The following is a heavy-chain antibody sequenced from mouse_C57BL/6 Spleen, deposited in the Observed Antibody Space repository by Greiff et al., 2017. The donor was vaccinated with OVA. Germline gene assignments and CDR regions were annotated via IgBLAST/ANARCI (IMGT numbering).Heavy chain of an antibody. CDR2: IDPSASYT. V-gene: IGHV1-69*01. J-gene: IGHJ2*01. CDR3: ATMVTTGFDY. CDR1: GYTFTSYW. D-gene: IGHD2-2*01. Sequence: QVQLQQPGAELVMPGASVKLSCKASGYTFTSYWMHWVKQRPGQGLEWIGEIDPSASYTNYNQKFKGKSTLTVDKSSSTAYMQLSSLTSEDSAVYYCATMVTTGFDYWGQGTTLTVSS.